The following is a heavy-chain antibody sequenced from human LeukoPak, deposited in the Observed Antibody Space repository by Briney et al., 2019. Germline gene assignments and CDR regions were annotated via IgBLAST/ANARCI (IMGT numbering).Heavy chain of an antibody. CDR1: GFTFSSYA. D-gene: IGHD2-15*01. CDR3: ARVLPGGSCYDY. J-gene: IGHJ4*02. V-gene: IGHV3-64*02. Sequence: GVSLRLSCAASGFTFSSYALNWVRQAPGKGLEYVSAISPDGGTTYYADSVKSRFTISRDNSKNTLYLQMGSLRAEDMAVYYCARVLPGGSCYDYWGQGTLVTVSS. CDR2: ISPDGGTT.